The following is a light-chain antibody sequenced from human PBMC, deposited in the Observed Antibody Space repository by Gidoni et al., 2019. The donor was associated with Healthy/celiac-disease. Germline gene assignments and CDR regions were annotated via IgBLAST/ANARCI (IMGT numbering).Light chain of an antibody. CDR3: QQRSNWPPS. CDR2: DAS. CDR1: QSVSSY. V-gene: IGKV3-11*01. J-gene: IGKJ3*01. Sequence: EIVLTQSPATLSLSPGERATLSCRASQSVSSYLAWYQQKPGQAPRLLIYDASNRATGIPARFSGSGSGTDFTLTISSLEPEEFAVYYCQQRSNWPPSFGPXTKVDIK.